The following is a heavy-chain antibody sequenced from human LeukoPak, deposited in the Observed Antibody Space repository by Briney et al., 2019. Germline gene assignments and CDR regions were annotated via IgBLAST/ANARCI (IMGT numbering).Heavy chain of an antibody. J-gene: IGHJ4*02. D-gene: IGHD6-6*01. V-gene: IGHV4-39*01. CDR3: ARRTSIAARPDSLDY. CDR1: GGSISSSSYY. Sequence: PSETLSLTCTVSGGSISSSSYYWGWLRQPPGKGLEWIGSIYYSGSTYYNPSLKSRVTISVDTSKNQFSLKLSSVTAADTAVYYCARRTSIAARPDSLDYWGQGTLVTVSS. CDR2: IYYSGST.